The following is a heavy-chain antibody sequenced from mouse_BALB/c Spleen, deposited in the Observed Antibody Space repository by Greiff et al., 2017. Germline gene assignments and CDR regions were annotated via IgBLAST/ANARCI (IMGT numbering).Heavy chain of an antibody. Sequence: EVKLMESGGGLVKPGGSLKLSCAASGFTFSDYYMYWVRQTPEKRLEWVATISDGGSYTYYPDSVKGRFTISRDNAKNNLYLQMSSLKSEDTAMYYCAREGYYGNYGGFAYWGQGTLVTVSA. CDR2: ISDGGSYT. CDR1: GFTFSDYY. CDR3: AREGYYGNYGGFAY. D-gene: IGHD2-1*01. V-gene: IGHV5-4*02. J-gene: IGHJ3*01.